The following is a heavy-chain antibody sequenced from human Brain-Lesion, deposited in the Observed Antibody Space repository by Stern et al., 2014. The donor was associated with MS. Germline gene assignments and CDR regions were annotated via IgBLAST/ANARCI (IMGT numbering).Heavy chain of an antibody. J-gene: IGHJ4*02. CDR2: FDSEEGEK. V-gene: IGHV1-24*01. D-gene: IGHD1-26*01. CDR3: ATLSPGAGGNYYRHFDY. Sequence: VQLVESGAEVKKPGASVKVSCKASGYTLTELSMHWVRQAPRKGLEWMGGFDSEEGEKIYAQKFQGRVTMTEDTSTDTAYMERSSLRSEDTAVYYCATLSPGAGGNYYRHFDYWGQGTLVTVSS. CDR1: GYTLTELS.